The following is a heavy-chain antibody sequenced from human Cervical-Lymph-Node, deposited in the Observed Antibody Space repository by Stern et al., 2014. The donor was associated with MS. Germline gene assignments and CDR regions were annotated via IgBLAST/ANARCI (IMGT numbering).Heavy chain of an antibody. J-gene: IGHJ5*02. Sequence: EVQLVESGAEVQKPRESLRISCKGSGYSFTDFWVAWVRQMPGKGLEWMGIIYPGDSDTRYSPSFQGQFTISADKSVNTAYLQWRGLKDSDTAMYYCARLRSTSWFDLWGQGTQVTVSS. V-gene: IGHV5-51*01. CDR2: IYPGDSDT. CDR1: GYSFTDFW. CDR3: ARLRSTSWFDL. D-gene: IGHD2-2*01.